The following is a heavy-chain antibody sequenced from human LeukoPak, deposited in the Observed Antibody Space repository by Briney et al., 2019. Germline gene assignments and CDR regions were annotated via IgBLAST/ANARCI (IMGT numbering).Heavy chain of an antibody. Sequence: GGSLRLSCAASGFNFIDYSMNWVRQAPGKGLEWISYIGISSGNKKYADSVKGRFTISRDKARNSLYLQMNSLRVEDTAVYYCARDHRYAFENWGHGTLVTVSS. CDR1: GFNFIDYS. J-gene: IGHJ4*01. D-gene: IGHD5-12*01. CDR2: IGISSGNK. V-gene: IGHV3-48*01. CDR3: ARDHRYAFEN.